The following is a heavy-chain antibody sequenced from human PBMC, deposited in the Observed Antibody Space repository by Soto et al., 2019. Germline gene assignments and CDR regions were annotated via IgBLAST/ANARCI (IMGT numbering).Heavy chain of an antibody. CDR1: GYTFTSYG. CDR3: ARDTYYYGSGGCNL. CDR2: ISAHNGKI. V-gene: IGHV1-18*01. J-gene: IGHJ5*02. D-gene: IGHD3-22*01. Sequence: ASVKVSCKASGYTFTSYGLSWVRQAPGQGLEWMGWISAHNGKINSAQKFQGRVTMTTDTSTSTAYMELRSLRSDDTAVYYCARDTYYYGSGGCNLWGQGTLVTVSS.